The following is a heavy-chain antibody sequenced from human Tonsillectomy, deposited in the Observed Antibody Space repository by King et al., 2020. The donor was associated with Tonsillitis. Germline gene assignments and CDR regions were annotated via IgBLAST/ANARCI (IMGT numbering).Heavy chain of an antibody. CDR2: INPNSGGT. V-gene: IGHV1-2*02. CDR3: ARDRPVYYDTTGYNGMGL. Sequence: VQLVESGAEVKKPGASVKVSCKASGYSFNGYYIHWVRQAPGQGLEWMGWINPNSGGTKYEQRFQGRVTMTRDTSVSTAHMERSSLRSDDTAVYYCARDRPVYYDTTGYNGMGLWGQGSQVIVSS. J-gene: IGHJ4*02. CDR1: GYSFNGYY. D-gene: IGHD3-22*01.